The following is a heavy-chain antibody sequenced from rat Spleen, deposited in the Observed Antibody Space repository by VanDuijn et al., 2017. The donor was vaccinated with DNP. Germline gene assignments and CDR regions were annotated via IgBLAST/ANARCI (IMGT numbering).Heavy chain of an antibody. CDR1: GYSITSNY. CDR2: ISYSGST. J-gene: IGHJ1*01. V-gene: IGHV3-1*01. CDR3: ARGSSSIYWYFDF. D-gene: IGHD1-2*01. Sequence: EVQLQESGPGLVKPSQSLSLTCSVTGYSITSNYWGWFRKFPGNKMEWIGHISYSGSTTYNPSLKSRISITRDTSKNQFFLQLNSVTTEDTATYYCARGSSSIYWYFDFWGPGTMVTVSS.